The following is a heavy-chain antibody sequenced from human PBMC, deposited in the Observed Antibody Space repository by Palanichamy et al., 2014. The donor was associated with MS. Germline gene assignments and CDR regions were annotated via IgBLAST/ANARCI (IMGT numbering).Heavy chain of an antibody. D-gene: IGHD3-10*01. J-gene: IGHJ6*02. CDR1: GYTFSSYG. CDR2: ISTYNGNT. Sequence: QVQLVQSGAEVKEPGASMRVSCKASGYTFSSYGISWARQAPGQGLEWMGWISTYNGNTKYAQKFQDRVTMTTDTSTTTAHMDLRSLRSDDSAVYFCARDIGPVPGDYYYGLDVWGQGTTVTVSS. V-gene: IGHV1-18*04. CDR3: ARDIGPVPGDYYYGLDV.